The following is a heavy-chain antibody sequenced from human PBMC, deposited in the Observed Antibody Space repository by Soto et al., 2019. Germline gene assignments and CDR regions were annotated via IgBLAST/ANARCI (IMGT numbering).Heavy chain of an antibody. CDR1: NGSTNNYS. J-gene: IGHJ1*01. CDR3: AREIEAAGI. CDR2: IQYSGST. D-gene: IGHD6-13*01. Sequence: PSQPMSVAWGVSNGSTNNYSWRWIRQPPGKGLEWIGYIQYSGSTKYNPSLKRRVTILVDTSKNQFSLNLNSVTAADTAGYLCAREIEAAGIWGQGTLATDSA. V-gene: IGHV4-59*01.